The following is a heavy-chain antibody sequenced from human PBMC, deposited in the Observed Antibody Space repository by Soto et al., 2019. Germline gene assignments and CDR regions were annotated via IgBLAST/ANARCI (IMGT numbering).Heavy chain of an antibody. D-gene: IGHD6-13*01. CDR2: INHSGST. J-gene: IGHJ4*02. CDR1: GGSFSGYY. Sequence: PSETLSLTCAVYGGSFSGYYWSWIRQPPGKGLEWIGEINHSGSTNYNPSLKSRVTISVDTSKNQFSLKLGSVTAADTAVYYCARGSNSSWSLDYWGQGTLVTVSS. CDR3: ARGSNSSWSLDY. V-gene: IGHV4-34*01.